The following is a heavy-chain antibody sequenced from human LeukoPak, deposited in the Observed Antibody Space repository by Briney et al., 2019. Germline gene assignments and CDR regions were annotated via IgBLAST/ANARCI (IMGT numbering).Heavy chain of an antibody. CDR1: GITVSSNY. J-gene: IGHJ4*02. D-gene: IGHD4-17*01. CDR2: MYSGGNT. V-gene: IGHV3-53*01. Sequence: XGSLRLSCAASGITVSSNYMSWVRQAPGKGLEWVSVMYSGGNTYYSDSGKGRFTISRDKSKNTLYLQMNSLRAEDTAVYYCARGIGSTVFFDHWGQGALVTVXS. CDR3: ARGIGSTVFFDH.